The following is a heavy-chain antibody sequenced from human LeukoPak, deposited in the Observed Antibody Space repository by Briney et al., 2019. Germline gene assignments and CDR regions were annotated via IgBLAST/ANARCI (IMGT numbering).Heavy chain of an antibody. Sequence: SETLSLTCAVYGGSFSGYYWRWIRQPPGKGLEWLGEITYRGSHNHHPSLKTRDPISVDTSKNQLSLKLSSVTAADTAVYYCARDARSRVRKWFWELTTAYYYNVDCWGKATTVTISS. CDR1: GGSFSGYY. CDR3: ARDARSRVRKWFWELTTAYYYNVDC. D-gene: IGHD3-10*01. J-gene: IGHJ6*03. V-gene: IGHV4-34*01. CDR2: ITYRGSH.